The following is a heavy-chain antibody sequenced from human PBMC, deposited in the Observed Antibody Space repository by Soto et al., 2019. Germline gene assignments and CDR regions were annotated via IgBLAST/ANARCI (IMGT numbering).Heavy chain of an antibody. CDR1: GLTFSSYA. D-gene: IGHD6-19*01. Sequence: GGSLRLSCAASGLTFSSYAMSWVRQAPGKGLEWVSGMSGSGGSTYYADSVKGRFTISRDNSKNTLYLQMNSLRGEDTAVYYCAAGGWVSYFDYWGQGTLVTVSS. V-gene: IGHV3-23*01. CDR2: MSGSGGST. J-gene: IGHJ4*02. CDR3: AAGGWVSYFDY.